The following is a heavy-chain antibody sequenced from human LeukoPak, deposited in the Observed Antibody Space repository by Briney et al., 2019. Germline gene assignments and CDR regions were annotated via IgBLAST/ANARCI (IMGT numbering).Heavy chain of an antibody. CDR2: IKQDGSEK. CDR1: GFTFSSYW. CDR3: AKVPDYGDYGGFDF. J-gene: IGHJ4*02. Sequence: GGSLRLSCAASGFTFSSYWMSWVRQAPGKGLEWVANIKQDGSEKYYVDSVKGRFTISRDNAKNSLYLQMNSLRADDTAVYYCAKVPDYGDYGGFDFWGQGTLVTVSS. D-gene: IGHD4-17*01. V-gene: IGHV3-7*01.